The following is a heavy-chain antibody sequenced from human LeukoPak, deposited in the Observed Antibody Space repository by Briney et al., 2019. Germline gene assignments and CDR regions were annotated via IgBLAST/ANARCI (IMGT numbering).Heavy chain of an antibody. CDR1: GGSISSYY. D-gene: IGHD3-10*01. CDR2: IYYSGST. V-gene: IGHV4-59*01. Sequence: PSETLSLTCTVSGGSISSYYWSWIRQPPGKGLEWIGYIYYSGSTNYNPSLKSRVTISVDTSKNQFSLKLSSVTAADTAVYYCARARPSYGSGSDYYYGMDVWGQGTTVTVSS. J-gene: IGHJ6*02. CDR3: ARARPSYGSGSDYYYGMDV.